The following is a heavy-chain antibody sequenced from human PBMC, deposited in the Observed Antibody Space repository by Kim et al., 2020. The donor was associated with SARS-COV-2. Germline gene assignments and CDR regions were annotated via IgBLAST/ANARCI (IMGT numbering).Heavy chain of an antibody. CDR2: ISYNGGNK. CDR3: AKDPRIGDGSGGYYYYYG. Sequence: GGSLRLSCAASGITFSSYGMRWVRQAPGKGLEWVAVISYNGGNKNYADSVKGRFTISRDNSKNTLYLQMNSLRAEDTAVCYCAKDPRIGDGSGGYYYYYG. V-gene: IGHV3-30*18. J-gene: IGHJ6*01. D-gene: IGHD6-25*01. CDR1: GITFSSYG.